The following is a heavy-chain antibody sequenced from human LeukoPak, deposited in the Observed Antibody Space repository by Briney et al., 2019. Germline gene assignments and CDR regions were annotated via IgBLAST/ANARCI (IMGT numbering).Heavy chain of an antibody. D-gene: IGHD2-2*01. V-gene: IGHV3-20*04. CDR2: IIWSGDNT. J-gene: IGHJ4*02. CDR1: GFKFDDYG. CDR3: AKDLPPWIVVVPAAIEGMCFDY. Sequence: GGSLRLSCAASGFKFDDYGLSWVRQVPGKGLEWVSGIIWSGDNTGYADSVKGRFTISRDNAKNTLYLQMNSLRAEDTAVYYCAKDLPPWIVVVPAAIEGMCFDYWGQGTLVTVSS.